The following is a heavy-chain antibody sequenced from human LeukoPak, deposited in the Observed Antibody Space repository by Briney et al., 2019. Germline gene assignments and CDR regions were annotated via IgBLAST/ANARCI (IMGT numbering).Heavy chain of an antibody. D-gene: IGHD3-10*01. CDR1: GYTFTCYA. CDR3: ARGVLLWFGEFHNHFDY. J-gene: IGHJ4*02. V-gene: IGHV1-3*01. Sequence: ASVKVSCRASGYTFTCYAMHWVRQAPGQRLEWMGWINAGNGNTKYSQKFQGRVTITRDTSASTAYMELSSLRSEDTAVYYCARGVLLWFGEFHNHFDYWGQGTLVTVSS. CDR2: INAGNGNT.